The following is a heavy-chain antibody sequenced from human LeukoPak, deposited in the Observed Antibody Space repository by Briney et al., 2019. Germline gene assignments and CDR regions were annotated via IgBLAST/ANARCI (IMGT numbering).Heavy chain of an antibody. V-gene: IGHV3-23*01. CDR1: GFTFSSYA. J-gene: IGHJ4*02. Sequence: PGGSLRLSCAASGFTFSSYAMSWVRQAPGKGLDWVSAISGSGGSTYHADSVKGRFTISRDNSKNTLYLQMNSLRAEDTAVYYCAKDVSKVRGEEFDYWGQGTLVTVSS. CDR3: AKDVSKVRGEEFDY. D-gene: IGHD3-10*01. CDR2: ISGSGGST.